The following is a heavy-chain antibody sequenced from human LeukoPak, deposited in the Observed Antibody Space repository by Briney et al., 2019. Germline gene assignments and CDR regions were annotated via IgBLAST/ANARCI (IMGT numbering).Heavy chain of an antibody. CDR1: GGSFSGYY. V-gene: IGHV4-34*01. CDR2: INHSGST. D-gene: IGHD3-10*01. Sequence: PSETLSLTCAVYGGSFSGYYWSWIRQPPGKGLEWIGEINHSGSTNYNPSLKSRVTISVDTSKNQFSLKLSSVTAADTAVYYCARVAYYGSGSGFDPWGQGTLVTVSS. J-gene: IGHJ5*02. CDR3: ARVAYYGSGSGFDP.